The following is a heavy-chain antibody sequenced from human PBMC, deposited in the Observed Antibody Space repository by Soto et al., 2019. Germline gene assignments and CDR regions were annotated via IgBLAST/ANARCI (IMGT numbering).Heavy chain of an antibody. CDR2: IIPIFGTA. J-gene: IGHJ6*02. Sequence: GASVKVSCKASGGTFSSYAISWVRQAPGQGLEWMEGIIPIFGTANYAQKFQGRVTITADESTSTAYMELSSLRSEDTAVYYCARISRAAAGYYYYYGMDVWGQGTTVTVSS. D-gene: IGHD6-13*01. V-gene: IGHV1-69*13. CDR3: ARISRAAAGYYYYYGMDV. CDR1: GGTFSSYA.